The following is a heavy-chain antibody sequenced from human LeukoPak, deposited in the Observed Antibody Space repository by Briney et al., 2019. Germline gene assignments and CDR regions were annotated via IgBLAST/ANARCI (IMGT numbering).Heavy chain of an antibody. V-gene: IGHV3-23*01. Sequence: GGSLRLSCAASGFTFSSYVMNWVRQAPGKGLEWVSGISGSGANRNYADSVKGRFAISRDNSRNTLYLQMNSLRAEDTAVYYCAKDQSVVYSGSYYRYFDYWGQGTLVTVSS. CDR1: GFTFSSYV. D-gene: IGHD1-26*01. J-gene: IGHJ4*02. CDR2: ISGSGANR. CDR3: AKDQSVVYSGSYYRYFDY.